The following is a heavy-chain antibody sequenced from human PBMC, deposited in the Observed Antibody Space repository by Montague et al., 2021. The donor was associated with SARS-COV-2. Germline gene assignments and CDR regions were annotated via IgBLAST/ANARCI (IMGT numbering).Heavy chain of an antibody. CDR3: ARGARQGYGFRLGSFDS. J-gene: IGHJ4*02. CDR1: GGSISSYY. CDR2: IYYSGST. D-gene: IGHD3-10*01. V-gene: IGHV4-59*12. Sequence: SETLSLTCTVSGGSISSYYWSWIRQPPGKGLEWIGYIYYSGSTNYNPSLKSRVTISVDTSKNQFSLKLSSVIAADTAVYYCARGARQGYGFRLGSFDSWGQGTLVTVSS.